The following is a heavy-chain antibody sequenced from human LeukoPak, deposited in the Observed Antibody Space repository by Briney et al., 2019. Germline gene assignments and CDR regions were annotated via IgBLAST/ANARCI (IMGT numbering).Heavy chain of an antibody. CDR3: AREFWLVRPRGMDV. J-gene: IGHJ6*04. CDR1: GYTFTGYY. Sequence: ASVKVSCKASGYTFTGYYMHWVRQAPGQGLEWMGWINPNSGGTNYAQKFQGWVTMTRDTSISTAYMELSRLRSDDTAVYYRAREFWLVRPRGMDVWGKGTTVTVSS. D-gene: IGHD6-19*01. V-gene: IGHV1-2*04. CDR2: INPNSGGT.